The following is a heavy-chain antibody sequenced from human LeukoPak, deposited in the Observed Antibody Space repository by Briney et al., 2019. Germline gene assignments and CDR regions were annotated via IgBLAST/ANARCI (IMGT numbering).Heavy chain of an antibody. CDR3: TTESTDYGWDLDY. J-gene: IGHJ4*02. Sequence: PGGSLRLSCAASGFTFSNAWMSWVRQAPGKGLEWVGRIKSKTDGGTTDYAAPVKGRFTISRDDSKNTLYLQMNSLKTEDTAVYYCTTESTDYGWDLDYWGQGTLVTVSS. CDR2: IKSKTDGGTT. D-gene: IGHD3-10*01. CDR1: GFTFSNAW. V-gene: IGHV3-15*01.